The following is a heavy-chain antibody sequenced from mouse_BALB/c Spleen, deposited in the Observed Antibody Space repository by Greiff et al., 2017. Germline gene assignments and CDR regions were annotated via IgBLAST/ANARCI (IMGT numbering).Heavy chain of an antibody. CDR1: GFTFSSFG. J-gene: IGHJ2*01. D-gene: IGHD1-1*01. V-gene: IGHV5-17*02. Sequence: EVKLVESGGGLVQPGGSRKLSCAASGFTFSSFGMHWVRQAPEKGLEWVAYISSGSSTIYYAYTVKGRFTISRDNPKNTLFLQMTSLRSEDTAMYYCARGSSYFDYWGQGTTLTVSS. CDR2: ISSGSSTI. CDR3: ARGSSYFDY.